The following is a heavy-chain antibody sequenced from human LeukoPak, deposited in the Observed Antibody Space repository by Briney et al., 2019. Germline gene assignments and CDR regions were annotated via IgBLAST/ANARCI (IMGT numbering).Heavy chain of an antibody. V-gene: IGHV4-59*12. CDR2: IYYSGST. CDR1: GGSISSYY. Sequence: SETLSLTCTVSGGSISSYYWSWIRQPPGKGLEWIGYIYYSGSTNYNSSLKSRVTISVDTSKNQCSLKLSSVTAADTAVYYCARGLGFSGSTYDYWGQGTLVTVSS. J-gene: IGHJ4*02. CDR3: ARGLGFSGSTYDY. D-gene: IGHD3-10*01.